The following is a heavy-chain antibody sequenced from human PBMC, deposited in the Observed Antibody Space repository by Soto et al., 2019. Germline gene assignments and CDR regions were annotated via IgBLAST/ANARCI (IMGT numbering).Heavy chain of an antibody. CDR3: AKDLTGAVAGTLDY. D-gene: IGHD6-13*01. Sequence: GGSLRLSCAASGFTFSSYAMSWVRQAPGKGLEWVSAISGSGGSTYYADSVKGRFTISRDNSKNTLYLQMNSLRAEDTAVYYCAKDLTGAVAGTLDYWGQGTLVTVSS. CDR1: GFTFSSYA. J-gene: IGHJ4*02. V-gene: IGHV3-23*01. CDR2: ISGSGGST.